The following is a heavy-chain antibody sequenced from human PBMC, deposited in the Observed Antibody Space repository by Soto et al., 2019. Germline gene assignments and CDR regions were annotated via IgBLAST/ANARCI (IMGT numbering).Heavy chain of an antibody. Sequence: QVQLVQSGAEVKTPGASVSVSCKAFGYTFTKYWIHWVRQAPGQGLEWMAIINPNNGDTTYAQNFQGRLTVTGDTSTRTVNMDLNSLTSEDTAIYYCAREAIGGGGSCYSDWGQGTLVTVSS. CDR1: GYTFTKYW. D-gene: IGHD2-15*01. CDR2: INPNNGDT. J-gene: IGHJ4*02. V-gene: IGHV1-46*01. CDR3: AREAIGGGGSCYSD.